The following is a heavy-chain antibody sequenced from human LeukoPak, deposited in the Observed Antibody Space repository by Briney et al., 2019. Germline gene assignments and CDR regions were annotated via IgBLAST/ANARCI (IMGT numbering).Heavy chain of an antibody. CDR3: AREQLPYGDYAGYFDL. Sequence: GRSLRLSCAASGFTFSSYAMHWVRQAPGKGLEWVAVISYDGSNKYYADSVKGRFTISRDNAKNTLYLQMNSLRAEDTAVYYCAREQLPYGDYAGYFDLWGRGTLVTVSS. CDR2: ISYDGSNK. J-gene: IGHJ2*01. V-gene: IGHV3-30*04. CDR1: GFTFSSYA. D-gene: IGHD4-17*01.